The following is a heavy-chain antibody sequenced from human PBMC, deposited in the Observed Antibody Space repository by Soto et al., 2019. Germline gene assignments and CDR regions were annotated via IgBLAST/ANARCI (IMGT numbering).Heavy chain of an antibody. CDR3: AKDSSSWYGYYYYGMDV. D-gene: IGHD6-13*01. CDR1: GFTFSSYA. CDR2: ISGSGGST. J-gene: IGHJ6*02. Sequence: GSLRLSCAASGFTFSSYAMSWVRQAPGKGLEWVSAISGSGGSTYYADSVKGRFTISRDNSKNTLYLQMNSLRAEDTAVYYCAKDSSSWYGYYYYGMDVWGQGTTVTVSS. V-gene: IGHV3-23*01.